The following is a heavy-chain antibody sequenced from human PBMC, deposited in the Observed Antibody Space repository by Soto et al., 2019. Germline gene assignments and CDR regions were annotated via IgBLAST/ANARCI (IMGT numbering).Heavy chain of an antibody. CDR3: ARGRFWQLDPFDY. CDR2: MNPNNENT. Sequence: APVKPSCKASGYTYGNNDINCVRQATGQGLEWMGWMNPNNENTGYALKFQGRVTMTRDTSITTAYMELSSLTSEDTAVYYCARGRFWQLDPFDYWGQGTQVTVSS. J-gene: IGHJ4*02. V-gene: IGHV1-8*01. CDR1: GYTYGNND. D-gene: IGHD6-6*01.